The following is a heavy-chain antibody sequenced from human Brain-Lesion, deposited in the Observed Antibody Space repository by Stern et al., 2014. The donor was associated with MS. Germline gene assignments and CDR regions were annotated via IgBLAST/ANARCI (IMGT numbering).Heavy chain of an antibody. V-gene: IGHV4-61*02. D-gene: IGHD2-2*01. CDR3: ARGRVVPGFQYYATDV. Sequence: QVQLQESGPGLVKPSQTLSLSCTVSGGSISSGGYYWSWIRQPAGKGLEWIGRIFNSGSTSYHPSLKSWVTISIDTSKNQFSLRLNSRTAADTAVYYCARGRVVPGFQYYATDVWGQGTTVIVSS. CDR1: GGSISSGGYY. CDR2: IFNSGST. J-gene: IGHJ6*02.